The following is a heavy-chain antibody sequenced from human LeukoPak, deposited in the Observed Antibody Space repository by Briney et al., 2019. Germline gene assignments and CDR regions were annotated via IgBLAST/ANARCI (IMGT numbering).Heavy chain of an antibody. CDR3: ARQDPHNYDSSGVYPNPFDF. CDR2: ISSGGST. Sequence: SETLSLTCTVSGGSISSYYWNWIRQPPGKGLEWMGYISSGGSTNYNPSLKSRVTISVDTSKNQFSLKLSSVTAADTAVYYCARQDPHNYDSSGVYPNPFDFWGQGTLVTVSS. V-gene: IGHV4-59*08. J-gene: IGHJ4*02. D-gene: IGHD3-22*01. CDR1: GGSISSYY.